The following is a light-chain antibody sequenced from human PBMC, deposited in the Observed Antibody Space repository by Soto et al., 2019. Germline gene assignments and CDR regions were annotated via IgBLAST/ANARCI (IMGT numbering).Light chain of an antibody. CDR1: QDVTNS. CDR3: QQYIRRPLS. CDR2: DAS. J-gene: IGKJ5*01. V-gene: IGKV3-15*01. Sequence: EILRTQSPATLHLSPGEGVTLSCRAAQDVTNSVAWYQQKSGQAPRLLIYDASARASGVSARFSGSGSGTDFTLTISGLQAEDFAVYFCQQYIRRPLSFGQGTRLEIK.